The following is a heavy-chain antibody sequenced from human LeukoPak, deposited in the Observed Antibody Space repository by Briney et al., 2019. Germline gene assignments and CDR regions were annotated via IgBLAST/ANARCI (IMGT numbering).Heavy chain of an antibody. CDR1: GCTFSSYA. CDR3: ARIGPVPTVGGLYYYYYMDV. CDR2: IIHIFGTA. J-gene: IGHJ6*03. D-gene: IGHD3-16*01. V-gene: IGHV1-69*06. Sequence: SVKVSCKASGCTFSSYAISWVRQAPGQELVGMGGIIHIFGTANYAQKFQGRVTITADKSTSTAYMELSSLRSEDTSVYYCARIGPVPTVGGLYYYYYMDVWGKGTTVTVSS.